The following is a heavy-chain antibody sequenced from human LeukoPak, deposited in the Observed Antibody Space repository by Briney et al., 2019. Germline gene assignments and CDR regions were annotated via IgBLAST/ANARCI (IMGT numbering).Heavy chain of an antibody. D-gene: IGHD6-13*01. CDR1: GGTFSSYA. CDR3: ATAGSGYSSSWSDAFDI. Sequence: SVKVSCKASGGTFSSYAISWVRQAPGQGLEWMGRIIPILGIANYAQKFQGRVTMTEDTSTDTAYMELSSLRSEDTAVYYCATAGSGYSSSWSDAFDIWGQGTMVTVSS. V-gene: IGHV1-69*04. CDR2: IIPILGIA. J-gene: IGHJ3*02.